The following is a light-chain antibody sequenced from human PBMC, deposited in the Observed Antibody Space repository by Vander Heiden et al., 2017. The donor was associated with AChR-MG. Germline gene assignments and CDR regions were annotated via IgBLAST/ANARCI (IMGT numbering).Light chain of an antibody. J-gene: IGLJ2*01. CDR3: QSYDDTNHGV. CDR2: EDN. Sequence: NFVLTQPHSVSESPGQTVTISCTRSGGSIASNYVQWYQQRPGRAATTVIFEDNHRPSGVPDRFSGSIDSSSNSASLIISGLKTEDEADYYCQSYDDTNHGVFGGGTKLTVL. V-gene: IGLV6-57*03. CDR1: GGSIASNY.